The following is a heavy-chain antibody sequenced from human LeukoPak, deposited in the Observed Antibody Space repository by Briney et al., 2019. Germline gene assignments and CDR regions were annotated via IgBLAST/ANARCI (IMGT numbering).Heavy chain of an antibody. CDR3: ARDQYYYGSGSYGLDY. D-gene: IGHD3-10*01. CDR1: GDSFSYFY. J-gene: IGHJ4*02. CDR2: IYTSGST. Sequence: SETLSLTCTVSGDSFSYFYWSWVRQPPGKGLEWIGRIYTSGSTNYNPSLKSRVTMSVDTSKNQFSLKLSSVTAADTAVYYCARDQYYYGSGSYGLDYWGQGTLVTVSS. V-gene: IGHV4-4*07.